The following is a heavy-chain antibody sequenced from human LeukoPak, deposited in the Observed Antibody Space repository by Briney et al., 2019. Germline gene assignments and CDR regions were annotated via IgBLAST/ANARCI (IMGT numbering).Heavy chain of an antibody. CDR1: GYSFTSDY. CDR3: ARKTPAAGDY. CDR2: TNPNGGST. J-gene: IGHJ4*02. Sequence: VASVKVSCKAYGYSFTSDYIYWVRQAPGQGLEWMGVTNPNGGSTSYAQKFQGRVTVTRDTSTSTVYMELSSLRSEDTAVFYCARKTPAAGDYWGQGTLVTVSS. D-gene: IGHD6-13*01. V-gene: IGHV1-46*01.